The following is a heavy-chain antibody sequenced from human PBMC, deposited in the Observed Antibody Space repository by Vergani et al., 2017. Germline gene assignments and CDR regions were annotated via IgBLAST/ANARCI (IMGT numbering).Heavy chain of an antibody. CDR3: ARLNGDYMRLSEY. J-gene: IGHJ4*02. CDR2: LFYGATA. CDR1: GGSFSDYY. D-gene: IGHD4-17*01. V-gene: IGHV4-59*08. Sequence: QMQLQESGPGLLKTSETLSLTCGVSGGSFSDYYWSWIRQAPGMGLEWIGSLFYGATAYYNPSLESRVIISIVTSKNQFSLRLSSVTAADTAVYYCARLNGDYMRLSEYWGQGTLVAVSS.